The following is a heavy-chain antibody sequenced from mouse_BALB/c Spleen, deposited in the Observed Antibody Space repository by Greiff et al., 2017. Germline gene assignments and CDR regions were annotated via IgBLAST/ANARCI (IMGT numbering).Heavy chain of an antibody. Sequence: EVHLVESGGGLVQPGGSRKLSCAASGFTFSSFGMHWVRQTPEKGLEWVAYISSGSSTIYYADTVKGRFTISRDNPKNTLFLQMTSLRSEDTAMYYCARRNAYAMDYWGQGTSVTVSS. CDR3: ARRNAYAMDY. V-gene: IGHV5-17*02. J-gene: IGHJ4*01. CDR1: GFTFSSFG. CDR2: ISSGSSTI.